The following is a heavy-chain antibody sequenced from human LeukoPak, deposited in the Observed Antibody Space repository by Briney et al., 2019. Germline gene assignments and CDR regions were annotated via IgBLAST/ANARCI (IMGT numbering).Heavy chain of an antibody. V-gene: IGHV1-69*04. Sequence: SVKVSCKASGGTFSSYAISWVRQAPGQGLEWMGRIIPILGIANYAQKFQGRVTITADKSTSTAYIELSSLRSEDTAVYYCARVRPPHAFDIWGQGTMVTVSS. CDR3: ARVRPPHAFDI. CDR2: IIPILGIA. CDR1: GGTFSSYA. J-gene: IGHJ3*02.